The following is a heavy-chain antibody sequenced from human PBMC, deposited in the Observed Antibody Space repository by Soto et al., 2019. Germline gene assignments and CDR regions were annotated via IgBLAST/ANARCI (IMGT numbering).Heavy chain of an antibody. Sequence: QVQLQESGPGLVKPSQTLSLTCTVSGGSISSGGYYWSWIRQHPGKGLEWIGYIYYSGSTYYNPSLKRRVTISVDTSKNQCSLKLSSVTAADTAVYYCATSVDQLTFDYWGQGTLVTVSS. V-gene: IGHV4-31*03. CDR2: IYYSGST. D-gene: IGHD1-1*01. CDR1: GGSISSGGYY. CDR3: ATSVDQLTFDY. J-gene: IGHJ4*02.